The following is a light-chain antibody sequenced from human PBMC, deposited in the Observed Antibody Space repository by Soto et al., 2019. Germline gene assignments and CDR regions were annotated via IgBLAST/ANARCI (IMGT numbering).Light chain of an antibody. Sequence: SLFAQSPSTLTLSPRERDTLSCRASQSVGSSLAWYQQRPGQAPRLLIYDAFIRATGIPARFSGSESGTDFTLTISSLEPEDFAVYYCQQRSNWPLTFGQGTRLEI. CDR2: DAF. CDR3: QQRSNWPLT. CDR1: QSVGSS. V-gene: IGKV3-11*01. J-gene: IGKJ5*01.